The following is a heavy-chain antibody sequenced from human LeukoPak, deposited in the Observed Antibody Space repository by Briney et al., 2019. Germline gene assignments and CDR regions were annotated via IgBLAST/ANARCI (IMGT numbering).Heavy chain of an antibody. J-gene: IGHJ4*02. CDR1: GLTFSTYG. Sequence: PGGSLRLSCTTSGLTFSTYGFNWVRQAPGKGLEWVASIGPTGFDRYHADSIKGRFTISRDNANNFLYLQMDSLRAEDTAVYYCATETNGRHYDYWGQGTLLTVSS. D-gene: IGHD1-14*01. CDR2: IGPTGFDR. CDR3: ATETNGRHYDY. V-gene: IGHV3-21*06.